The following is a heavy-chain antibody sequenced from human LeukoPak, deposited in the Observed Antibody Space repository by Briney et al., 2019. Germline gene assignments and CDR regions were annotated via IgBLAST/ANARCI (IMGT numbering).Heavy chain of an antibody. CDR1: GYTFTSYY. Sequence: VASVKVSCMASGYTFTSYYLHWVRQAPGQGLEWMGIINPSDGSTSYAQRFQGRVTITRGTSTSTVYMELSSLRSEDTAVYYCATLMSSVTTTDYWGQGTLVTVSS. J-gene: IGHJ4*02. V-gene: IGHV1-46*01. CDR3: ATLMSSVTTTDY. D-gene: IGHD4-17*01. CDR2: INPSDGST.